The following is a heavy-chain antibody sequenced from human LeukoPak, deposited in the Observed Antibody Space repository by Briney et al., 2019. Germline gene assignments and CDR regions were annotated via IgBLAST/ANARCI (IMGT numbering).Heavy chain of an antibody. V-gene: IGHV1-69*13. Sequence: ASVKVSCKASGYTFTSYGISWVRQAPGQGLEWMGGIIPIFGTANYAQKFQGRVTITADESTSTAYMELSSLRSEDTAVYYCAREWMSSKVIWFDPWGQGTLVTVSS. D-gene: IGHD5-18*01. CDR3: AREWMSSKVIWFDP. CDR1: GYTFTSYG. J-gene: IGHJ5*02. CDR2: IIPIFGTA.